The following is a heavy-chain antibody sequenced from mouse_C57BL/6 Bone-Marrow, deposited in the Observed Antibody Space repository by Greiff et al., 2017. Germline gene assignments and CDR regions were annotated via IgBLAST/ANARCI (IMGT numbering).Heavy chain of an antibody. CDR3: ARYRDYPWYFDY. V-gene: IGHV3-8*01. CDR2: ISYSGST. Sequence: EVMLVESGPGLAKPSPTLSLSCSATGYSITSDYWNWIRKFPGNKLEYMGYISYSGSTYYNPSLKSRISITRDTSKNQYYLQLNSVTTEDTATYYCARYRDYPWYFDYWGQGTTLTVSS. CDR1: GYSITSDY. J-gene: IGHJ2*01. D-gene: IGHD2-4*01.